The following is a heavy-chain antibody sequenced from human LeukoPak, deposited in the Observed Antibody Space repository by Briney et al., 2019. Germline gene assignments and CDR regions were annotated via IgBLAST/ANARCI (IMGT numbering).Heavy chain of an antibody. D-gene: IGHD3-3*01. CDR2: INHSGST. V-gene: IGHV4-34*01. Sequence: PSETLSLTCAVYGGSFSGYYWSWIRQPPGKGLEWIGEINHSGSTNYNPSLKSRVTISVDTSKNQFSLKLSSVTAADTAVYYCARAWALNSSDCDFSAISNWFDPWGQGTLVTVSS. CDR3: ARAWALNSSDCDFSAISNWFDP. J-gene: IGHJ5*02. CDR1: GGSFSGYY.